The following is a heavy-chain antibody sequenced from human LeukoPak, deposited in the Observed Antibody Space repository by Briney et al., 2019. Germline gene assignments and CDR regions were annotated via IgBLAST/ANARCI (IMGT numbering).Heavy chain of an antibody. CDR3: ALTPGVVAATPIDY. CDR1: GFTFSSYG. Sequence: PGGSLRLSCAASGFTFSSYGMHWVRQAPGKGLEWVAFIRYDGSNKYYADSVKGRFTISRDNSKNTLYLQMNSLRAEDTAVYYCALTPGVVAATPIDYWGQGTLVTVSS. CDR2: IRYDGSNK. D-gene: IGHD2-15*01. J-gene: IGHJ4*02. V-gene: IGHV3-30*02.